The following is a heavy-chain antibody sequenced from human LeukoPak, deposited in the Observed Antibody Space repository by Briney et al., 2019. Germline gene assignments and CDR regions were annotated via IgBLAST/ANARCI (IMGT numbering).Heavy chain of an antibody. D-gene: IGHD4-17*01. J-gene: IGHJ4*02. CDR2: ISSGSSAI. V-gene: IGHV3-21*01. CDR3: ARGHTAVTRHLDN. Sequence: GGSLRLSCEASGFTFTTYSMTWVRQAPGKGLEWVSIISSGSSAIFSADALKGRFTISRDDAKNLLYLDMNSLRAEDTAVYYCARGHTAVTRHLDNWGQGTLVTVSS. CDR1: GFTFTTYS.